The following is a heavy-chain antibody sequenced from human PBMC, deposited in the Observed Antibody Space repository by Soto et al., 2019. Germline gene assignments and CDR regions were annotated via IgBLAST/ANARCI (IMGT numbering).Heavy chain of an antibody. Sequence: SETLSLTCTVSGGSISSSSYYWGWIRQPPGKGLEWIGSIYYSGSTYYNPSLKSRVTISVDTSKNQFSLKLSSVTAADTAVYYCARQWIRVATVQNGMDVWGQGTTVTVSS. CDR3: ARQWIRVATVQNGMDV. D-gene: IGHD5-12*01. V-gene: IGHV4-39*01. CDR1: GGSISSSSYY. J-gene: IGHJ6*02. CDR2: IYYSGST.